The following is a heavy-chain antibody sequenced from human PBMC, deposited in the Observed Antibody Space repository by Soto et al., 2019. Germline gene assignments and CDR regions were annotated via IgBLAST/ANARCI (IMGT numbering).Heavy chain of an antibody. D-gene: IGHD6-19*01. CDR3: AKNVAVAGFCLDP. V-gene: IGHV4-59*11. CDR2: IYHSGGT. J-gene: IGHJ5*02. Sequence: QVQLHESGPGLVKPSETLSLTCTVSGDSISSHYWSWIRQPPGKGLEWIGQIYHSGGTRYNPSLSSRVTISVYKSKNQFPRKRRSVTAADTAGYYFAKNVAVAGFCLDPWGQGILVTVSS. CDR1: GDSISSHY.